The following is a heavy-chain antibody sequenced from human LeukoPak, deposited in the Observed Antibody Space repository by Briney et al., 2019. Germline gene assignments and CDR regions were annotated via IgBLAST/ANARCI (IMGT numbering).Heavy chain of an antibody. CDR1: GGSISRYY. D-gene: IGHD2-15*01. CDR2: IYTSDST. J-gene: IGHJ4*02. V-gene: IGHV4-4*07. CDR3: AREQIVGDYYSDY. Sequence: SETLSLTCTVSGGSISRYYWSWIRHPAGKGLKWIGRIYTSDSTNYNPSLKSRVTMSVDTSKNQFSLKLSSVTAADTAVCYCAREQIVGDYYSDYWGQGTLVTVSS.